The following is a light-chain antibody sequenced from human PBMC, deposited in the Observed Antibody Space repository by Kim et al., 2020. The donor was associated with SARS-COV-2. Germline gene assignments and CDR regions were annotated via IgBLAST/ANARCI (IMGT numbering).Light chain of an antibody. CDR3: QQTYSTPRIT. CDR2: GAS. Sequence: SVGDRVTITCRASHSISNYLKWYQQKPGKAPNLLIHGASNLQSGVPSRFSGSGSGTDFTLTISSLQPEDFATYYCQQTYSTPRITFGQGTRLEIK. V-gene: IGKV1-39*01. CDR1: HSISNY. J-gene: IGKJ5*01.